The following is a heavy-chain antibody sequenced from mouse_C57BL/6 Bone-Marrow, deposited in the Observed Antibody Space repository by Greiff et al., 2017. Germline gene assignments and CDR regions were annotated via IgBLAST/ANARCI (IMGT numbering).Heavy chain of an antibody. Sequence: QVQLQQSGPGLVQPSQSLSITCTVSGFSLTSYGVHWVRQSPGKGLEWLGVIWSGGSTDYNAAFISSLSIRKDNSKSQVFFKMNSLQADDTAIYYCARNGYYPAWFAYGGQGTLVTVSA. D-gene: IGHD2-3*01. CDR1: GFSLTSYG. CDR2: IWSGGST. V-gene: IGHV2-2*01. CDR3: ARNGYYPAWFAY. J-gene: IGHJ3*01.